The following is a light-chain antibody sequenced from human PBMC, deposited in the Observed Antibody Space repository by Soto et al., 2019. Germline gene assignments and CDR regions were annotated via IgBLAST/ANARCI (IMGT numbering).Light chain of an antibody. CDR1: QSVSTS. J-gene: IGKJ1*01. Sequence: EIVMYQSPATLSVTPGGRATLSCRASQSVSTSYVAWYQQKPGQAPRLLIYDTSTRATGVPARFSGSGSGTEFTLTISNLQAEDSAVYHCPQYSNTFRTFGQGTKV. CDR2: DTS. V-gene: IGKV3-15*01. CDR3: PQYSNTFRT.